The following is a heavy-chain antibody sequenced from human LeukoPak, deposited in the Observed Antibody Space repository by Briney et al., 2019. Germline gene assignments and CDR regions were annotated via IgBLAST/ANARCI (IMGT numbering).Heavy chain of an antibody. V-gene: IGHV3-48*04. CDR2: ISSSSSTI. CDR3: ARDAGYCSSTSCYRAFDI. CDR1: GFTFSSYS. Sequence: PGGSLRLSCAASGFTFSSYSMNWVRQAPGKGLEWVSYISSSSSTIYYADSVKGRFTISRDHAKNSLYLQMNSLRAEDTAVYYCARDAGYCSSTSCYRAFDIWGQGTMVTVSS. J-gene: IGHJ3*02. D-gene: IGHD2-2*01.